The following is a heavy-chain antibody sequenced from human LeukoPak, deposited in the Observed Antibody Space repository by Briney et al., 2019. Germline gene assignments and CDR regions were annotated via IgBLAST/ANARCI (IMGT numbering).Heavy chain of an antibody. CDR1: GGPIRSSSYF. CDR2: IYYSGTT. D-gene: IGHD3-16*01. CDR3: ASPWSNGGFDF. J-gene: IGHJ4*02. V-gene: IGHV4-39*01. Sequence: PSETLSLTCTVSGGPIRSSSYFWGWIRQPPGKGLEWIGGIYYSGTTSYNPSLKSRVTISVDTSKNQFSLKLSSVTAADTAVYYCASPWSNGGFDFWGQGTLVTVSS.